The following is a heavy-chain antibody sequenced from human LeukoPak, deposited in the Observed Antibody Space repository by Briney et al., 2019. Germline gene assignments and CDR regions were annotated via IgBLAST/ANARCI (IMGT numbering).Heavy chain of an antibody. CDR3: ARDAAVAGDAYDI. Sequence: PGGSLRLSCAASGFTFSSYGMHWVRQAPGKGLEWVAFIRYDGSNKYYADSVKGRFTISRDNSKNTLYLQMNSLRAEDTAVYYCARDAAVAGDAYDIWGHGTMVTVSS. J-gene: IGHJ3*02. V-gene: IGHV3-30*02. CDR1: GFTFSSYG. CDR2: IRYDGSNK. D-gene: IGHD6-19*01.